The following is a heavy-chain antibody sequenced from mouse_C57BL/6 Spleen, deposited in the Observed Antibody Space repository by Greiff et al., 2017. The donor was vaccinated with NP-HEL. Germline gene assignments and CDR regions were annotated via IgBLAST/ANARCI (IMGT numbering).Heavy chain of an antibody. D-gene: IGHD1-1*01. V-gene: IGHV1-26*01. CDR1: GYTFTDYY. CDR2: INPNNGGT. Sequence: EVQLQQSGPELVKPGASVKISCKASGYTFTDYYMNWVKQSHGKSLEWIGDINPNNGGTSYNQKFKGKATLTVDKSSSTAYMELRCLTSEDSAVYYCARDYYGSSPAWFAYWGQGTLVTVSA. CDR3: ARDYYGSSPAWFAY. J-gene: IGHJ3*01.